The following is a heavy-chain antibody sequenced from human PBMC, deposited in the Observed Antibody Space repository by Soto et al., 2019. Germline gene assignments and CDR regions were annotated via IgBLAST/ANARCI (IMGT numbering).Heavy chain of an antibody. D-gene: IGHD2-21*02. CDR1: GDSISSGDHY. Sequence: QVHLQESGPGVVKPSETLSLTCSVSGDSISSGDHYWSWVRQPPGKALEWIGYVEHIEHTYFNPSLRGRVLISVDTSKNHFSLRLSSVTAADTALYYCAREVGACFCADCYRWFDSWGQGTLVTVSS. J-gene: IGHJ5*01. CDR3: AREVGACFCADCYRWFDS. CDR2: VEHIEHT. V-gene: IGHV4-30-4*01.